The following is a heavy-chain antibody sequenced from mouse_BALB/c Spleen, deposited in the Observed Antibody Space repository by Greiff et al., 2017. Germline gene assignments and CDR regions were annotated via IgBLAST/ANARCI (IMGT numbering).Heavy chain of an antibody. Sequence: QVQLQQPGAELVKPGASVKMSCKASGYTFTSYNMHWVKQTPGQGLEWIGAIYPGNGDTSYNQKFKGKATLTADKSSSTAYMQLSSLTSEDSAVYYCARGLDWGQGTTLTVSS. V-gene: IGHV1-12*01. CDR1: GYTFTSYN. J-gene: IGHJ2*01. CDR3: ARGLD. CDR2: IYPGNGDT. D-gene: IGHD2-13*01.